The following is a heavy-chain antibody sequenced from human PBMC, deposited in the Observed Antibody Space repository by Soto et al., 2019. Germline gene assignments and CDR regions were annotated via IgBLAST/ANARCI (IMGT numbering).Heavy chain of an antibody. Sequence: LQLLEPGSGLVDPSQTLSLTCSDSCWSVRSGLYSWVWIRQPPGQGLEWIGYISHIVSTYYNQYIKNRFTLSVDRAKNQYSLRLSSVIAAYTALYYSARVPAYWGQVHQVPVSS. CDR2: ISHIVST. CDR3: ARVPAY. V-gene: IGHV4-30-2*01. J-gene: IGHJ4*02. CDR1: CWSVRSGLYS.